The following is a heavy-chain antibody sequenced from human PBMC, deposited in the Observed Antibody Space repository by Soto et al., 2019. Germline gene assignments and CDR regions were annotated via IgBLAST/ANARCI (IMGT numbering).Heavy chain of an antibody. CDR3: AKTPGVITVSTSFDH. CDR1: GFTLNKYA. CDR2: ISGSGDST. D-gene: IGHD7-27*01. Sequence: RGSLRLSCVASGFTLNKYALAWVRQAPGKGLEWVSAISGSGDSTYLADSVKGRFTISRDNSNNTLYLKMNSLRAEDKAVYYCAKTPGVITVSTSFDHWGQGTRVTVSS. J-gene: IGHJ4*02. V-gene: IGHV3-23*01.